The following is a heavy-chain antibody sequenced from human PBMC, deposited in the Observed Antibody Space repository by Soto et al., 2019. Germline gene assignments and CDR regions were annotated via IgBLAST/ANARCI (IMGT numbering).Heavy chain of an antibody. D-gene: IGHD1-26*01. CDR1: GDSVSSDRYF. Sequence: PSGTLSLTCSVSGDSVSSDRYFWTWIRQPPGKGLEWIAYISYTGDTNYNPSLKSRVTISVDTSRNQFSLTLTSVTDADTAVYFCARIVVGATVDLWGQGSLATDSS. J-gene: IGHJ1*01. CDR3: ARIVVGATVDL. V-gene: IGHV4-61*01. CDR2: ISYTGDT.